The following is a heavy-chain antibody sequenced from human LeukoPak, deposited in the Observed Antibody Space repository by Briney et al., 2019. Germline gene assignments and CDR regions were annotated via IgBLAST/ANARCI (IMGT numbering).Heavy chain of an antibody. J-gene: IGHJ3*02. V-gene: IGHV4-59*01. CDR1: GGSISSYF. D-gene: IGHD1-26*01. Sequence: SETLSLTCTVSGGSISSYFWSWIRQPPGKGLEWIGYIYYSVSTNYNPSLKSRVTISVDTSKNQFSLKLSSVTAADTAVYYCARLDGMGATWLAFDIWGQGTMVTVSS. CDR3: ARLDGMGATWLAFDI. CDR2: IYYSVST.